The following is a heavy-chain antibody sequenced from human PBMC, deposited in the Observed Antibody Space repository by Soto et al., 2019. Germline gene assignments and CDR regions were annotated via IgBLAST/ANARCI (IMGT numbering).Heavy chain of an antibody. V-gene: IGHV3-30*03. CDR1: GFTFSSYG. CDR2: ISYDGSNK. Sequence: GGSLRLSCAASGFTFSSYGMHWVRQAPGKGLEWVAVISYDGSNKYYADSVKGRFIISRDNAENSLYLQMSSLSAEDTAVYYCTSLMVRGVMWLDYWGQGALVTVSS. CDR3: TSLMVRGVMWLDY. J-gene: IGHJ4*02. D-gene: IGHD3-10*01.